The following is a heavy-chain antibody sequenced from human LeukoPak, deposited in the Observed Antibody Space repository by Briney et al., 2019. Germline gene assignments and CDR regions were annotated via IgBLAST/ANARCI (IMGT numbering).Heavy chain of an antibody. CDR3: ARVGYSYGYGSYYFDY. Sequence: PSETLSLTCAVYGGSFSGYYWSWIRQPPGKGLEWIGEINHSGSTNYNPSLKSRVTISVDTSKNQFSLKLSSVTAADTAVYYCARVGYSYGYGSYYFDYWGQGTLVTVSS. CDR1: GGSFSGYY. D-gene: IGHD5-18*01. V-gene: IGHV4-34*01. J-gene: IGHJ4*02. CDR2: INHSGST.